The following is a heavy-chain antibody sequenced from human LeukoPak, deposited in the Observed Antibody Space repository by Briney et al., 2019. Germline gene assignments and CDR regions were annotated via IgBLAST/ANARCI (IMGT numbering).Heavy chain of an antibody. CDR3: ARYGGNSVGNYFDY. J-gene: IGHJ4*02. V-gene: IGHV4-31*03. D-gene: IGHD4-23*01. CDR1: GGSLSSGGYY. Sequence: SETLSLTCTVSGGSLSSGGYYWSWIRQHPGKGLEWIGYIYYSGSTYYNPSLESRVTISVDTSKNQFSLKLSSVTAADTAVYYCARYGGNSVGNYFDYWGQGTLVTVSS. CDR2: IYYSGST.